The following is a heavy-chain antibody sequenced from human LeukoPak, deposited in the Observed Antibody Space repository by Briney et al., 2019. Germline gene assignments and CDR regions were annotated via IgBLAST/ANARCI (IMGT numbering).Heavy chain of an antibody. J-gene: IGHJ4*02. V-gene: IGHV4-59*01. CDR1: GGSISTYY. CDR2: VYYSGST. CDR3: ARGLFYDSSGYLAY. Sequence: PSETLSLTCTVSGGSISTYYWSWIRQPPGKGLEWMGNVYYSGSTNYNPSLKSRVPISVDTSNNQCSLKLSSVTAADTAVYYCARGLFYDSSGYLAYWGQGTLVTVSS. D-gene: IGHD3-22*01.